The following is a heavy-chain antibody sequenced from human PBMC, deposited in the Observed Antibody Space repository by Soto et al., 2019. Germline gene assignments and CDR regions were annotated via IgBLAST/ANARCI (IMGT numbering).Heavy chain of an antibody. CDR3: ARASVSYSSHWFDS. V-gene: IGHV4-59*01. D-gene: IGHD6-13*01. Sequence: QVQLQESGPGLVKPSETLSLNCSVSGGSITNFYWSWIRQPPGRGLEWIGYVNHIGSTKYNPSLDXXSXXSVDTSKNQFSLKMTSVTTADTAVYYCARASVSYSSHWFDSWGQGTLVTVAS. CDR1: GGSITNFY. J-gene: IGHJ5*01. CDR2: VNHIGST.